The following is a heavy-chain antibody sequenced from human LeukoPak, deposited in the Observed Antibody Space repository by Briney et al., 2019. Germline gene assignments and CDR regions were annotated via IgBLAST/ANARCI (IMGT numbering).Heavy chain of an antibody. Sequence: KPSETPSPTCTVPGGSISSSSYYWGWIRQPPGKGLEWIVSIYYSGSSFYNPSLKSRVTISADTSKNQFSLKVSSVTAADTAMYYCARQGFWRGYFVFDYWGQGTLVTVSS. J-gene: IGHJ4*02. CDR3: ARQGFWRGYFVFDY. CDR1: GGSISSSSYY. V-gene: IGHV4-39*01. D-gene: IGHD3-3*01. CDR2: IYYSGSS.